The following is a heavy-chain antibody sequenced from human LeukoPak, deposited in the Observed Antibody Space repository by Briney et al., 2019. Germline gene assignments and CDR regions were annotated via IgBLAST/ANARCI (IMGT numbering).Heavy chain of an antibody. Sequence: PSETLSLTCAVYGGSFSGYYWSWIRQPPGKGLEWIGEINHSGSTNYNPSLKSRVTISVDTSKNQFSLKLSSVTAADTAVYYCARGWGRYSKYGGGFDYWGQGTLVTVSS. CDR1: GGSFSGYY. CDR3: ARGWGRYSKYGGGFDY. CDR2: INHSGST. D-gene: IGHD3-16*01. V-gene: IGHV4-34*01. J-gene: IGHJ4*02.